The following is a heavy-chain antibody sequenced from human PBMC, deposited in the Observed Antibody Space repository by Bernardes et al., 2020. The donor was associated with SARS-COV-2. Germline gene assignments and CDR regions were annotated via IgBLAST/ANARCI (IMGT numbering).Heavy chain of an antibody. D-gene: IGHD3-9*01. V-gene: IGHV3-7*01. CDR1: GFTFSSYW. CDR2: IKGAGSQG. CDR3: ARIDDLTGRDY. Sequence: GGSLRLSCAASGFTFSSYWMSWVRQAPGKGLEWVANIKGAGSQGSPVDYVRGRFAISRDNAKNLLYLQMDSLRAEDTAIYYLARIDDLTGRDYWGQGTRVTVSS. J-gene: IGHJ4*02.